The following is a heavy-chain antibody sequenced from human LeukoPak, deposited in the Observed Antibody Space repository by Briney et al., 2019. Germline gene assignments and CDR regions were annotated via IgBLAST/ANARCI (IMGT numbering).Heavy chain of an antibody. Sequence: GESLKISCKGSGYSINNYWIGWVRQMPGKGLEWMGIIYPGDSDTRYSPSFQGQVTISADKSISTAYLQWSSLKASDTAMYYCASGTYNYYDSSGYPHTWGQGTLVTVSS. CDR1: GYSINNYW. D-gene: IGHD3-22*01. J-gene: IGHJ5*02. CDR2: IYPGDSDT. V-gene: IGHV5-51*01. CDR3: ASGTYNYYDSSGYPHT.